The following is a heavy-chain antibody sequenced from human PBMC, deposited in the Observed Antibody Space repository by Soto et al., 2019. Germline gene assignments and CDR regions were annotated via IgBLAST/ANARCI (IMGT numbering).Heavy chain of an antibody. Sequence: PGGSLRLSCAASGFSLSDYWMHWVRQVPGKGLLWVSRISVDGRNTKYADSVKGRFTISGDNSKNTLYLQMNSLRAEDTAVYYCANDTTVTSLYYYNGMDVWGQGATITVSS. J-gene: IGHJ6*02. V-gene: IGHV3-74*01. CDR1: GFSLSDYW. CDR3: ANDTTVTSLYYYNGMDV. D-gene: IGHD4-4*01. CDR2: ISVDGRNT.